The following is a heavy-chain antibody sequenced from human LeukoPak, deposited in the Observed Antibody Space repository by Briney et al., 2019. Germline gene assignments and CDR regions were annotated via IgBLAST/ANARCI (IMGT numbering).Heavy chain of an antibody. CDR1: GGSISSYY. J-gene: IGHJ4*02. CDR3: ARDPPAVKIGTYG. D-gene: IGHD4-11*01. CDR2: IYYSGST. V-gene: IGHV4-59*01. Sequence: SETLSLTCTVSGGSISSYYWSWIRQPPGKGLEWIGYIYYSGSTNYNPSLKSRVTISVDTSKNQFSLKLSSVTAADTAVYYCARDPPAVKIGTYGWGQGTLVIVSS.